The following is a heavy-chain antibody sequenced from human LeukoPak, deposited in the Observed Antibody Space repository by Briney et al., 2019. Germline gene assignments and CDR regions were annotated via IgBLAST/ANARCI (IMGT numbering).Heavy chain of an antibody. CDR3: ARQSGYAVNNAFDI. CDR1: GGSISSSHYY. J-gene: IGHJ3*02. CDR2: INYSGST. D-gene: IGHD5-12*01. V-gene: IGHV4-39*01. Sequence: PSETLSLTCTVSGGSISSSHYYWGWIRQPPGKGLEWIGSINYSGSTYYNPSLKSRVTISVDTSKNQFSLKLSSLTAAGTAVYYCARQSGYAVNNAFDIWGQGTMVTVSS.